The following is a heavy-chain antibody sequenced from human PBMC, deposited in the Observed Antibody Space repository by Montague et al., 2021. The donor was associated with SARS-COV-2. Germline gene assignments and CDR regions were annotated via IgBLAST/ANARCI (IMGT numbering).Heavy chain of an antibody. CDR2: IKPDGSGQ. Sequence: SLSLSLAASGFTFSNYWMNWARQAPGKGLEWVASIKPDGSGQNYVDSVKGRFTISRGNAKKSLYLQMNSLRVDDTAVYYCARSLFSSGSFWGQGTLVTVSS. V-gene: IGHV3-7*01. D-gene: IGHD3-10*01. CDR3: ARSLFSSGSF. J-gene: IGHJ4*02. CDR1: GFTFSNYW.